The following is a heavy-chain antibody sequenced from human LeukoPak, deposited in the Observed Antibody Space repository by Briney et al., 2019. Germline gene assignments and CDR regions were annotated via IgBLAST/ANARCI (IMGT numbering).Heavy chain of an antibody. V-gene: IGHV3-64*01. CDR3: ARAGELRYMDV. J-gene: IGHJ6*03. CDR1: GFTFSSYA. Sequence: PGGSLRLSCAASGFTFSSYAMHWVRQAPGKGLEYVSAISSNGGSTYYANSVKGRFTISRDNAKNSLFLQMNSLRADDTAIYYCARAGELRYMDVWGKGTAVTVSS. CDR2: ISSNGGST. D-gene: IGHD3-16*01.